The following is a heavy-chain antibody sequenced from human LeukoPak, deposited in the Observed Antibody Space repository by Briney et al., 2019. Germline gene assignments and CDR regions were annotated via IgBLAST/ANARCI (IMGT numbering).Heavy chain of an antibody. J-gene: IGHJ3*02. CDR3: ARVRLSGTYLDAFDI. CDR1: GGSVSSYY. CDR2: IYYSGST. Sequence: SETLSLTCTVSGGSVSSYYWSWIRQPPGKGLEWIGYIYYSGSTNYNPSLKSRVTISVDTSKNQFSLKLNSITTADTAVYYCARVRLSGTYLDAFDIWGQGTMVTVSS. V-gene: IGHV4-59*02. D-gene: IGHD1-26*01.